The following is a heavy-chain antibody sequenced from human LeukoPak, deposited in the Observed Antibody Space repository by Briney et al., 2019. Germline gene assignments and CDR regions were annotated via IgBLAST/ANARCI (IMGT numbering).Heavy chain of an antibody. V-gene: IGHV3-23*01. CDR3: AKWGDYDVLTGYYVSDY. J-gene: IGHJ4*02. CDR1: GFTFSNYA. Sequence: GASLRLSCAASGFTFSNYAMSWVRQAPGEGLEWVSAITGGGSGIYYADSMKSRFTISRDNSKNTLYLQINSLRAEDTAVYYCAKWGDYDVLTGYYVSDYWGQGTLVTVSS. CDR2: ITGGGSGI. D-gene: IGHD3-9*01.